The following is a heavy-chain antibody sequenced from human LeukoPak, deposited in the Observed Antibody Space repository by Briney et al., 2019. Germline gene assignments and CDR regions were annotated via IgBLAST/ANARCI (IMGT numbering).Heavy chain of an antibody. J-gene: IGHJ4*02. CDR2: ISGGGTST. CDR1: GFTFSSYA. CDR3: ARAPVVAAAPRY. Sequence: GGSLRLSCAASGFTFSSYAMSWVRQAPGKGLEWVSSISGGGTSTYYADSVKGRFAISRDNSKNTLNLQMNNLRAEDTAVYYCARAPVVAAAPRYWGQGALVTVSP. D-gene: IGHD6-13*01. V-gene: IGHV3-23*01.